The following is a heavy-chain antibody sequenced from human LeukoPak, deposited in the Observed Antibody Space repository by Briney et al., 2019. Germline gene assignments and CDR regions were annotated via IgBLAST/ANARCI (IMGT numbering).Heavy chain of an antibody. V-gene: IGHV3-43D*04. Sequence: PGGSLRLSCAASGFTFDDYAMHWVRQAPGKGLEWVSLISWDGGSTYYADSVKGRFTISRDNSKNSLCLQMNSLRAEDTALYYCAKGSHYYYGSGPTGYWGQGTLVTVSS. CDR2: ISWDGGST. D-gene: IGHD3-10*01. CDR3: AKGSHYYYGSGPTGY. CDR1: GFTFDDYA. J-gene: IGHJ4*02.